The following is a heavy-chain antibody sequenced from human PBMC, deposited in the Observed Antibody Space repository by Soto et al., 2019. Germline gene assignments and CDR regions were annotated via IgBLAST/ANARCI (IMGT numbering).Heavy chain of an antibody. CDR3: ARHLRHYWYAP. V-gene: IGHV4-39*01. CDR2: IYYSGST. CDR1: GGSISSSSYF. Sequence: SETLSLACSVSGGSISSSSYFWGGIRQPPGKGLEWIGSIYYSGSTYYNPSLKSRVTVSVDTSKIQFVLKLSSVSASDSVVYYCARHLRHYWYAPWVRETLVTV. D-gene: IGHD6-13*01. J-gene: IGHJ5*02.